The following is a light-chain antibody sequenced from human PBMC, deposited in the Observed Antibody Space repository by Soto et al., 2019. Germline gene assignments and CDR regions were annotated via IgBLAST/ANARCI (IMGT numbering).Light chain of an antibody. CDR1: QSISSW. CDR2: DAS. Sequence: DIQMTQSPSTLSASAGDRVTITCRASQSISSWLAWYQQKPGKAPKLLIYDASSLKSGVPSRFSGSGSGTEFTHTISSLQPDDFATYYCQQYNSRTFGQGTKVDI. J-gene: IGKJ1*01. CDR3: QQYNSRT. V-gene: IGKV1-5*01.